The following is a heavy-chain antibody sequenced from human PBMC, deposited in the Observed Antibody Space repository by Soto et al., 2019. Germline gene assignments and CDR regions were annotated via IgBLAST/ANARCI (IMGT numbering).Heavy chain of an antibody. J-gene: IGHJ3*02. D-gene: IGHD6-19*01. CDR2: IASDGYK. CDR3: AREGSGWSKNLGAVDI. CDR1: GFILSNSI. V-gene: IGHV3-30-3*01. Sequence: QVQLVESGGGVVQPGRSLRLSCAASGFILSNSIMHWVRQAPGKGLEWVAVIASDGYKYYADSMQGRFTISRDSSRDTLYLQMNSLRAEDTAVYYCAREGSGWSKNLGAVDIWGQGTMVTVSS.